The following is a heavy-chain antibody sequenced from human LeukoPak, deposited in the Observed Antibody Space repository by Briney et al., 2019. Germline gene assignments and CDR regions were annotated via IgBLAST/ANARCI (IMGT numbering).Heavy chain of an antibody. CDR2: ISSSGSTI. Sequence: GGSLRLSCAASGFTFSSYEMNWVRQAPGKGLEWVSYISSSGSTIYYADSVKGRFTISRDNAKNSLYLQMNSLRAEDTAVYYCARVIWGSGSKRRNNWFDPWGQGTLVTVSS. CDR3: ARVIWGSGSKRRNNWFDP. V-gene: IGHV3-48*03. D-gene: IGHD3-10*01. J-gene: IGHJ5*02. CDR1: GFTFSSYE.